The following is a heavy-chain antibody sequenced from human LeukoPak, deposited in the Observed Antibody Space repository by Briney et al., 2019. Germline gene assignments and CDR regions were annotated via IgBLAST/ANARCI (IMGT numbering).Heavy chain of an antibody. CDR2: TYYRSEGYN. J-gene: IGHJ3*02. CDR3: AREARDGYNRNAFDI. CDR1: GDSVSSNSAA. Sequence: SQTLSLTCAISGDSVSSNSAAWNWIRQSPSRGLEWLGRTYYRSEGYNDFAGSVKSRITSNPETPKSQFSLQLNSVTPEDTAVYYCAREARDGYNRNAFDIWGQGTMVTVSS. D-gene: IGHD5-24*01. V-gene: IGHV6-1*01.